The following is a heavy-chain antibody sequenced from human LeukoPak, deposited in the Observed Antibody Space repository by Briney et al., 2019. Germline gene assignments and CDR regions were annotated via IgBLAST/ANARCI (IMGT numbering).Heavy chain of an antibody. V-gene: IGHV3-30*03. CDR3: SRGQFRLGQYDSSAFDY. CDR2: ISYDGSNK. CDR1: GFTFSSYG. J-gene: IGHJ4*02. D-gene: IGHD3-22*01. Sequence: GRSLRLSCAASGFTFSSYGMHWVRQAPGKGLEWVAVISYDGSNKYYADSVKGRFTISRDNSKNTLYLQTNSLRSEDTAVYYCSRGQFRLGQYDSSAFDYWGQGTLVTVSS.